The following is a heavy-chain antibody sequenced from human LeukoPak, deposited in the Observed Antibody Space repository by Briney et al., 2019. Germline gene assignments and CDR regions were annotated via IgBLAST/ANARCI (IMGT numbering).Heavy chain of an antibody. CDR1: GFTFDDYA. V-gene: IGHV3-9*01. Sequence: GRSLRLSCAASGFTFDDYAMHWVRQAPGKGLEWVSGISWNSGSIGYADSVKGRFTISRDNAKNSLYLQMNSLRAEDTAVYYCAKGGGYGGLTDYWGQGTLVTVSS. CDR2: ISWNSGSI. J-gene: IGHJ4*02. D-gene: IGHD5-12*01. CDR3: AKGGGYGGLTDY.